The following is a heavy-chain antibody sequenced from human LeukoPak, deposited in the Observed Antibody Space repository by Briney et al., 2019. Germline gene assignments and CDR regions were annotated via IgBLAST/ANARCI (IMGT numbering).Heavy chain of an antibody. Sequence: GGSLRLSCAASGFTFSSYAMHRVRQAPGKGLEWVAVISYDGSNKYYADSVKGRFTISRDNSKNTLYLQMNSLRAEDTAVYYCARNYDRSGYVGAFDIWGQGTMVTVSS. J-gene: IGHJ3*02. D-gene: IGHD3-22*01. CDR3: ARNYDRSGYVGAFDI. CDR2: ISYDGSNK. CDR1: GFTFSSYA. V-gene: IGHV3-30*04.